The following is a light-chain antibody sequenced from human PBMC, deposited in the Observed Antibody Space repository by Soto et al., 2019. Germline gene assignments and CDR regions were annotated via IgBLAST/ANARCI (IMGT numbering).Light chain of an antibody. Sequence: QSALTQPASVSGSPGQSITISCTGTSSDVGGYNYVSWYQQHPGKAPKLMIYDVSNRPSGVSNRFSGSKSGNTASLTISGLQAEDDDDYYCSSYTSSSTRLFGGGTKLTVL. J-gene: IGLJ2*01. V-gene: IGLV2-14*01. CDR1: SSDVGGYNY. CDR3: SSYTSSSTRL. CDR2: DVS.